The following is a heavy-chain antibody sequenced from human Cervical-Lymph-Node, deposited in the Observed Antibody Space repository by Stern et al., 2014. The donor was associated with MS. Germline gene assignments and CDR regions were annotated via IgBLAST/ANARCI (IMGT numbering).Heavy chain of an antibody. J-gene: IGHJ4*02. CDR1: GYTFTNYP. CDR3: ARDFVDTAMVTRSDYFDC. V-gene: IGHV7-4-1*02. CDR2: INTNTGNS. Sequence: VQLVQSGSELKKPGASVKVSCKASGYTFTNYPINWVRQAPGQGLEWMGWINTNTGNSTYAQGFTGRFVFSLDTSVSTAYLQISSLKAEDTAVYYCARDFVDTAMVTRSDYFDCWGQGTLVTVSS. D-gene: IGHD5-18*01.